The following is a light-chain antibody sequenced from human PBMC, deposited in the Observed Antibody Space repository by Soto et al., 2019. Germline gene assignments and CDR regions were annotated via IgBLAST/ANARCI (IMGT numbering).Light chain of an antibody. CDR2: TAS. CDR3: HQYNSWPPGT. J-gene: IGKJ2*01. V-gene: IGKV1-6*01. Sequence: ARVGARVPIPCMVGPGMSDDLSWYQQKAGKAPKLLIFTASTLNSGVPSRFSGSFSGTNFSLTISSLQSEDFALYYCHQYNSWPPGTLGQGTKVDIK. CDR1: PGMSDD.